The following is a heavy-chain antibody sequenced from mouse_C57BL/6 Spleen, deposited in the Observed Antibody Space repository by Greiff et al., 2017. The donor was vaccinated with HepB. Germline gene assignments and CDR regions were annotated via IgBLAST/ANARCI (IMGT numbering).Heavy chain of an antibody. J-gene: IGHJ3*01. CDR1: GYAFSSSW. Sequence: QVQLQQSGPELVKPGASVKISCKASGYAFSSSWMNWVKQRPGKGLEWIGEIDPSDSYTNYNQKFKGKSTLTVDKSSSTAYMQLSSLTSEDSAVYYCARGNYYGGGAWFAYWGQGTLVTVSA. D-gene: IGHD1-1*01. CDR3: ARGNYYGGGAWFAY. V-gene: IGHV1-69*01. CDR2: IDPSDSYT.